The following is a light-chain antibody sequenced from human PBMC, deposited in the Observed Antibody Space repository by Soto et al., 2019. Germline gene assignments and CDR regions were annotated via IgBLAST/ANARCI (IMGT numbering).Light chain of an antibody. CDR1: SGDVGGYNY. CDR2: DVS. Sequence: QSALTQPASVSGSPGQSITISCTGTSGDVGGYNYVSRYQQHPGKAPKLMIYDVSNRPSGVSNRFSGSKSGNTASLTISGLQAEDEADYYCSSYTSSSTYVFGTGTKVTVL. V-gene: IGLV2-14*01. J-gene: IGLJ1*01. CDR3: SSYTSSSTYV.